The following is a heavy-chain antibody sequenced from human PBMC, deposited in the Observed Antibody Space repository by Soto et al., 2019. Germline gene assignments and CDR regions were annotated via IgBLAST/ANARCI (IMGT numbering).Heavy chain of an antibody. CDR3: ATGMLIRGHDYLHV. CDR2: TYYRSKWYN. V-gene: IGHV6-1*01. CDR1: GDSVSSNRAA. Sequence: SQTLSLTCGISGDSVSSNRAAWNWIRQSPSRGLEWLGRTYYRSKWYNEYAPSLKSRMTINSDTSKNQFSLQLNSVTPEDTAVYYCATGMLIRGHDYLHVWGQGTSATVSS. D-gene: IGHD3-10*01. J-gene: IGHJ6*03.